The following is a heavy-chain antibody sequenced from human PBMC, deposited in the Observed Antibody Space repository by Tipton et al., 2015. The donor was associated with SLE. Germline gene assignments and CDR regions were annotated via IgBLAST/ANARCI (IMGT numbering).Heavy chain of an antibody. J-gene: IGHJ4*02. CDR1: GGSISSSSHY. D-gene: IGHD1-14*01. CDR3: ARRPRITFRTYDS. CDR2: FYYSGST. V-gene: IGHV4-39*07. Sequence: TLSLTCTVSGGSISSSSHYWGWIRQPPGKGLEWIGCFYYSGSTYYNPSLKSRVTISVDTSQNQFSLRLTSVTAADTAVYYCARRPRITFRTYDSWGRGTLVTVSS.